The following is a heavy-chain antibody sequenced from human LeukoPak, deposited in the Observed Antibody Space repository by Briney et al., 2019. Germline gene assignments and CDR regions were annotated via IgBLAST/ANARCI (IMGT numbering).Heavy chain of an antibody. CDR1: DDSITMYY. CDR3: ARRRLAVAGRNYFDF. D-gene: IGHD6-19*01. CDR2: IYYSGNT. J-gene: IGHJ4*02. V-gene: IGHV4-39*07. Sequence: SETLSLTCSVSDDSITMYYWTWIRQPPGKGLEWIGIIYYSGNTYYNPSLKSRVTISVDTSKNQFSLKLSSVTAADAAVYYCARRRLAVAGRNYFDFWGQGTLVTVSS.